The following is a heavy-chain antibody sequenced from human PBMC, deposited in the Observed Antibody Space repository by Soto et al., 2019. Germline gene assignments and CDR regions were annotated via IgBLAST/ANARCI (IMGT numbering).Heavy chain of an antibody. D-gene: IGHD3-10*01. Sequence: GLLRVCWAAVGCTFGNVWVNWVRQAPGTGLEWVGRVKSKNDGGTTDFAAPVKGRFAISRDDSKNMVYLEINSLQTEDTAIYYCTTDSYITSTIVRCDHWGHGTLVPLS. CDR2: VKSKNDGGTT. J-gene: IGHJ5*02. CDR3: TTDSYITSTIVRCDH. V-gene: IGHV3-15*07. CDR1: GCTFGNVW.